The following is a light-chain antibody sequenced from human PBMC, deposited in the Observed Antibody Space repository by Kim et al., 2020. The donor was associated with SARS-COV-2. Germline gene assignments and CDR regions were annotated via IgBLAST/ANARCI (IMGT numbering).Light chain of an antibody. CDR3: QVWDSNTAL. Sequence: SVVLGQTARITCGGNNIGSQNVHWYQQKPGQAPVLVIYRNINRPSGIPERFSGSNSGNTATLTITRAQVGDEAGYYCQVWDSNTALFGGGTQLTVL. CDR1: NIGSQN. V-gene: IGLV3-9*01. J-gene: IGLJ3*02. CDR2: RNI.